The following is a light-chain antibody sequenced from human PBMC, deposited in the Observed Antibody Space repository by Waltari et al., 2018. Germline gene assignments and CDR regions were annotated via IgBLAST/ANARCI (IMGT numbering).Light chain of an antibody. CDR2: KAS. Sequence: DIQMTQSPSTLSASVGDRVTITCRASQSISSWLAWYQQKPGKAPKLLIYKASSLESGVPSRFSGSGSGTEVTLTSSSLQPDDFATYYCQQYNSYPYTFGQGTKLEIK. J-gene: IGKJ2*01. V-gene: IGKV1-5*03. CDR1: QSISSW. CDR3: QQYNSYPYT.